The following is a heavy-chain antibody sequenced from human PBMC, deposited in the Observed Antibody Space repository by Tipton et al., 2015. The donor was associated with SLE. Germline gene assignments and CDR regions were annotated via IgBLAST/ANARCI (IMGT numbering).Heavy chain of an antibody. D-gene: IGHD3-22*01. Sequence: TLSLTCTVSGGSISDYYWSWIRQPPGKGLEWIGYIYYTGSTIYNPSHNPSLKSRVTISGDRKQFSLELSSVTAADTAVYFCARVTGGGFDSSGYPFDYWGPGILVTVSS. J-gene: IGHJ4*02. CDR3: ARVTGGGFDSSGYPFDY. CDR1: GGSISDYY. CDR2: IYYTGST. V-gene: IGHV4-59*01.